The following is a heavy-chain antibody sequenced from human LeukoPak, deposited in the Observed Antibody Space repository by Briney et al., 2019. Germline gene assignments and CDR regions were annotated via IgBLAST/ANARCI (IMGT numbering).Heavy chain of an antibody. CDR2: IYYSGST. CDR1: GGSISSSSYY. V-gene: IGHV4-61*01. Sequence: SETLSLTCTVSGGSISSSSYYWSWIRQPPGKGLEWIGYIYYSGSTNYNPSLKSRVTISVDTSKNQFSLKLSSVTAADTAVYYCARVGTVVITLFYESYFDYWGQGTLVTVSS. CDR3: ARVGTVVITLFYESYFDY. D-gene: IGHD3-22*01. J-gene: IGHJ4*02.